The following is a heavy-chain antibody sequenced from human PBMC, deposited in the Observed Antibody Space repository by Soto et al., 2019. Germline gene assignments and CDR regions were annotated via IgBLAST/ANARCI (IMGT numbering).Heavy chain of an antibody. CDR2: MYYSGST. Sequence: KPSETLSLTCTVSVGSISIYYWSWIRQPPGKGLEWIGYMYYSGSTNYNPSLKSRVTISVDTSKNQFSLKLSSVTAADTAVYYCARTYYYGSGSLYYFDYWGQGTLVTVSS. CDR1: VGSISIYY. V-gene: IGHV4-59*01. J-gene: IGHJ4*02. CDR3: ARTYYYGSGSLYYFDY. D-gene: IGHD3-10*01.